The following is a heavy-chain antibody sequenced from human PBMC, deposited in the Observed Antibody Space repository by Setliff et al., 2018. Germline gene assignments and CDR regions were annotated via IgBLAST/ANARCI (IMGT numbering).Heavy chain of an antibody. D-gene: IGHD4-17*01. CDR1: GGSFSGYY. Sequence: SETLSLTCAVYGGSFSGYYWSWIRQPPGKGLEWIVNIHHSGKAYYNPSLKSRVTMSVDTSKNHVSLKLTSVTAADSGLYYCTRGNGDSKFDFWSQGTLVTVSS. CDR3: TRGNGDSKFDF. J-gene: IGHJ4*02. V-gene: IGHV4-34*01. CDR2: IHHSGKA.